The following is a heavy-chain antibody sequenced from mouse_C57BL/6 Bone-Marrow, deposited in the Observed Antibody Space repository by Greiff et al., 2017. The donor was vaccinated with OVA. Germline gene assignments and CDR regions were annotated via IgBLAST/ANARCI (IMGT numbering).Heavy chain of an antibody. V-gene: IGHV1-62-3*01. CDR2: IDPNSGGT. J-gene: IGHJ1*03. CDR1: GYTFTSYW. Sequence: QVQLQQPGAELVKPGASVKLSSKASGYTFTSYWMHWVKQRPGRGLEWIGRIDPNSGGTKYNEKFKSKATLTVDNPSSTAYMQLSSLTSEDSTVYYCAREGPSTVGGYWYFDVWGTGTTVTVSS. D-gene: IGHD1-1*01. CDR3: AREGPSTVGGYWYFDV.